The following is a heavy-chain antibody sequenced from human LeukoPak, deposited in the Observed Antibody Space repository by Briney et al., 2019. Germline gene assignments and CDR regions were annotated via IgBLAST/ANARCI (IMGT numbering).Heavy chain of an antibody. J-gene: IGHJ4*02. CDR2: IYPGDSDT. Sequence: GESLKISCKGSGYTFSSYWIGWVRQMPGKGLEWMGIIYPGDSDTRYSPSLQGQVTISVDTSIGTAYLQWSSLKASDTSIYYCARQNDFRLDYWGQGTLVSVS. V-gene: IGHV5-51*01. CDR3: ARQNDFRLDY. D-gene: IGHD3-3*01. CDR1: GYTFSSYW.